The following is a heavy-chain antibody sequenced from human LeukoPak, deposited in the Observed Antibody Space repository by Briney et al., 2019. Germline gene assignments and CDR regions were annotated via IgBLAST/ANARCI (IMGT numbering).Heavy chain of an antibody. V-gene: IGHV3-7*01. CDR1: GFIFNNCW. Sequence: PGGSLRLSCATSGFIFNNCWMSWVRQAPGKGLEWVANIKRDGSDKYYVDSVKGRFTISRDNARNSVYLQMNSLRVEDTAVYYCARDSSPWMIDEWGQGTLLTVSS. D-gene: IGHD3-22*01. J-gene: IGHJ4*02. CDR3: ARDSSPWMIDE. CDR2: IKRDGSDK.